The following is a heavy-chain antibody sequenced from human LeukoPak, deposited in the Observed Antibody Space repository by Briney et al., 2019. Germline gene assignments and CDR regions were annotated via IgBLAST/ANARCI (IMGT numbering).Heavy chain of an antibody. D-gene: IGHD6-19*01. CDR2: ISGSGGST. CDR1: RFTFSSYS. CDR3: AKDEDSGWYYVFDY. Sequence: PGGSLRLSCAASRFTFSSYSMNWVRQAPGKGLEWVSAISGSGGSTYYADSVKGRFTISRDNSKNTLYLQMNSLRAEDTAVYYCAKDEDSGWYYVFDYWGQGTLVTVSS. V-gene: IGHV3-23*01. J-gene: IGHJ4*02.